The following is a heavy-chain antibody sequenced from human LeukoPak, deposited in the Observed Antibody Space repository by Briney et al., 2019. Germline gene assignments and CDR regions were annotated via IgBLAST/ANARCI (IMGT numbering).Heavy chain of an antibody. V-gene: IGHV3-49*04. CDR3: TRRYNYDSSGYYYVRDAFDI. Sequence: GGSLRLSCAASGFTFSSSAMNWVRQAPGKGLEWVGFIRSKAYGGTTKNAASVKGRFTISRDDSRSIAYLQMNSLKTEDTAVYYCTRRYNYDSSGYYYVRDAFDIWGQGTMVTVSS. CDR2: IRSKAYGGTT. J-gene: IGHJ3*02. D-gene: IGHD3-22*01. CDR1: GFTFSSSA.